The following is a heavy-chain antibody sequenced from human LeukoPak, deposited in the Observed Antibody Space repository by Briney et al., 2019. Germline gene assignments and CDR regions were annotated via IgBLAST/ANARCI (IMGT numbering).Heavy chain of an antibody. J-gene: IGHJ5*02. CDR3: AKVYGDSGVRPGSSWIDP. CDR2: ISSNSRYI. D-gene: IGHD4-17*01. CDR1: GFTFRSYT. Sequence: PGGSLRLSCAASGFTFRSYTITWVRQAPGKGLEWVACISSNSRYIYYADSVKGRFTISRDNAKNSLYLQMNSLRAEDTAVYYCAKVYGDSGVRPGSSWIDPWGQGTLVTVSS. V-gene: IGHV3-21*01.